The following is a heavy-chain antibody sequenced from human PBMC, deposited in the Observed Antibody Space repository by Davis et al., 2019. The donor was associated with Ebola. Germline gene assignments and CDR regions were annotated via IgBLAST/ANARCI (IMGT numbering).Heavy chain of an antibody. J-gene: IGHJ4*02. CDR2: INYSGRT. CDR3: ARVEGDGSSHLEGLDS. D-gene: IGHD5-24*01. Sequence: PSETLSLTCTVAGGSISSHYWSWVRQPPGKGLEWIADINYSGRTNYNPSLARRVTISIATSKNQFSLNLNSVTAADTAVYYCARVEGDGSSHLEGLDSWGQGTLVTVSS. V-gene: IGHV4-59*11. CDR1: GGSISSHY.